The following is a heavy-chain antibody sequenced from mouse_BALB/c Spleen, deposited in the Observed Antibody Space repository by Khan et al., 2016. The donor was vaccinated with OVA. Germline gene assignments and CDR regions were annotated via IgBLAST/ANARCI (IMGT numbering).Heavy chain of an antibody. CDR1: GFSLTTYG. CDR2: IWSGGST. CDR3: ARNYYDYDGQAY. D-gene: IGHD2-4*01. J-gene: IGHJ3*01. V-gene: IGHV2-2*02. Sequence: QVQLKQSGPGLVRPSQSLSITCTVSGFSLTTYGVHWVRQSPGKGLEWLGVIWSGGSTDYSAAFISRLRIRKDNSKSQVFFKMNSLQPNDTAIYYCARNYYDYDGQAYWGQATLVTFS.